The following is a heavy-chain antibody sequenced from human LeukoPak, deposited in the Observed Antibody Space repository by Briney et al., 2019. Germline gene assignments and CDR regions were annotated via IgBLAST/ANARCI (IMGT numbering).Heavy chain of an antibody. V-gene: IGHV4-59*01. CDR1: GGSISSYY. CDR3: AREVGRTNYYYYGMDV. D-gene: IGHD2-2*01. J-gene: IGHJ6*02. CDR2: IYYSGST. Sequence: SETLSLTCTVSGGSISSYYWSWIRQPPGKGLEWIAYIYYSGSTNYNPSLKSRVTISVDTSKNQFSLKLSSVTAADTAVYYCAREVGRTNYYYYGMDVWGQGTTVTVSS.